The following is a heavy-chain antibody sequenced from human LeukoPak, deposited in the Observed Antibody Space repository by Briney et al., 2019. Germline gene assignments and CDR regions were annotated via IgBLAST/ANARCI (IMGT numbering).Heavy chain of an antibody. Sequence: SETLSLTCTVSGASFSSSPYFWGWLRQRPGKGLDWIGSVSYSGSTYYNPSLKSRVTISLDASKNQFSLKLASVTAADTAVYYCARAGSSIAARPPDYWGQGTLVTVSS. D-gene: IGHD6-6*01. CDR3: ARAGSSIAARPPDY. CDR2: VSYSGST. V-gene: IGHV4-39*07. J-gene: IGHJ4*02. CDR1: GASFSSSPYF.